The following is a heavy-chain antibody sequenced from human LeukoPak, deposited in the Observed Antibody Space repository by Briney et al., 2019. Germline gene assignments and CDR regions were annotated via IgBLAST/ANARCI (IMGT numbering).Heavy chain of an antibody. V-gene: IGHV3-20*04. CDR1: GFTFDDYG. CDR2: INWNGGST. Sequence: GGSLRLSCAASGFTFDDYGMSRVRQAPGKGLEWVSGINWNGGSTGYADSVKGRFTISRDNAKNSLYLQMNSLRAEDTALYYCARGGGPRGVVPAAPIDYWGQGTLVTVSS. CDR3: ARGGGPRGVVPAAPIDY. D-gene: IGHD2-2*01. J-gene: IGHJ4*02.